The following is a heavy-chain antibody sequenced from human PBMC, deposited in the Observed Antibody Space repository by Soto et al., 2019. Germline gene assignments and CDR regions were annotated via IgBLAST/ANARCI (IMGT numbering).Heavy chain of an antibody. CDR1: GGSISSYY. CDR2: IYYSGST. J-gene: IGHJ6*02. CDR3: ARADRGYYYGMDV. V-gene: IGHV4-59*01. Sequence: SETLSLTCTVSGGSISSYYWSWIRQPPGKGLEWIGYIYYSGSTNYNPSLKSRVTISVDTSKNQFSLKLSSVTAADTAVYYCARADRGYYYGMDVWGQGTTVTV.